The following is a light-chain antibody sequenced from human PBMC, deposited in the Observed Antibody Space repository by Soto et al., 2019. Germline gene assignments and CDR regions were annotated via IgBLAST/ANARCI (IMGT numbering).Light chain of an antibody. V-gene: IGKV3D-15*01. Sequence: EIVMTQSPATLSVSPGERATLSCRASQSVSSNLAWYQQKPGQAPRLLIYGASTRATDIPARFSGSGSGTDFTLTINSLQPENFAVYSCQQYNNSPRTFGQGTKVDIK. CDR2: GAS. CDR1: QSVSSN. J-gene: IGKJ1*01. CDR3: QQYNNSPRT.